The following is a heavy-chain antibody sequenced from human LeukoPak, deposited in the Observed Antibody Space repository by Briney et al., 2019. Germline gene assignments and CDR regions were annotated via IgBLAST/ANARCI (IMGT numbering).Heavy chain of an antibody. V-gene: IGHV4-61*02. CDR1: GDSISSGGYY. CDR3: AGGVTMVRGVKVPYYYYMDV. J-gene: IGHJ6*03. CDR2: IYATGST. Sequence: SETLSLTCTVSGDSISSGGYYWSWIRQPAGKGLEWIGRIYATGSTNYSPSLKSRVTISVDTSKNQFSLNLSSVTAADTAVYYCAGGVTMVRGVKVPYYYYMDVWGKGTTVTISS. D-gene: IGHD3-10*01.